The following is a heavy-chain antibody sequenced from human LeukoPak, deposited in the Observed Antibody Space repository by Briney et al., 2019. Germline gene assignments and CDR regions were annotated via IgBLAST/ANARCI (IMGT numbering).Heavy chain of an antibody. J-gene: IGHJ4*02. CDR1: GGSFSGYY. V-gene: IGHV4-34*01. D-gene: IGHD4-17*01. CDR3: AREYGDPNYFDY. CDR2: INHSGST. Sequence: SETLSLTCAVYGGSFSGYYWSWIRQPPGKGLEWIGEINHSGSTNYNPSLKSRVTISVDTSKNQFSLKLSSVTAADTAVYYCAREYGDPNYFDYWGQGTLVTVS.